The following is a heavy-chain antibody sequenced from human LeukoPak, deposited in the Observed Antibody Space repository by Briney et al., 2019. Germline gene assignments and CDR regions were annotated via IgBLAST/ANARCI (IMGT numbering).Heavy chain of an antibody. D-gene: IGHD2/OR15-2a*01. CDR1: GFTFRKYS. V-gene: IGHV3-64D*09. Sequence: PGGSLRLSCSASGFTFRKYSMHWVRQGPGKGLEYVSAISSNGHTYYADSVKGRFTISRGNSKSTLYLQMSSLRPEDTAVYYCVKDNREEDWFDPWGQGTLVTVSS. CDR2: ISSNGHT. J-gene: IGHJ5*02. CDR3: VKDNREEDWFDP.